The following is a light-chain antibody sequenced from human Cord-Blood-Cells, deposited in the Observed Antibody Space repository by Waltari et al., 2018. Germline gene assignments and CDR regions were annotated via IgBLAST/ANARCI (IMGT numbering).Light chain of an antibody. CDR3: SSYTSSSTPYV. CDR1: SSDVGGYNY. V-gene: IGLV2-14*01. J-gene: IGLJ1*01. Sequence: QSALTQPASVSGSPGQSITISCTGTSSDVGGYNYVSCYQQHPGKAPKLMIYDVSNRHSGVSNRFSGSKSGNTASLTISGLQAEDEADYYCSSYTSSSTPYVFGTGTKVTVL. CDR2: DVS.